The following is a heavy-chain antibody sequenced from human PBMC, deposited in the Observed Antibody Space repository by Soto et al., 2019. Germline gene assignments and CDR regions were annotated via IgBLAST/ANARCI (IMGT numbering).Heavy chain of an antibody. CDR3: ARGGSLCWYFDL. V-gene: IGHV1-3*01. Sequence: QVQLVQSGAEVKKPGASVKVSCKASGYTFTSYAMHWVRQSPGQRLEWMGWINAGNGNTKYSQKFQGRVTITRDTSASTAYTELSSLRSEDTAVYYWARGGSLCWYFDLWGRGTRVTVSS. D-gene: IGHD1-26*01. CDR1: GYTFTSYA. J-gene: IGHJ2*01. CDR2: INAGNGNT.